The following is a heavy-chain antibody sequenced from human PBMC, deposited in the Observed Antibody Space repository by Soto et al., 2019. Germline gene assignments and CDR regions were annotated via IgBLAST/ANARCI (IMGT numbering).Heavy chain of an antibody. D-gene: IGHD1-26*01. CDR3: ARRYGSAIDY. CDR1: GGSISSSSYF. Sequence: SETLSLTCSVSGGSISSSSYFWGWIRQPPGKGLEWIGSIYYSGSTYYNPSLKSRVTVSVDTSKNQFSLKLSSVTAADTAVYYCARRYGSAIDYWGQGTLVTVSS. CDR2: IYYSGST. V-gene: IGHV4-39*01. J-gene: IGHJ4*02.